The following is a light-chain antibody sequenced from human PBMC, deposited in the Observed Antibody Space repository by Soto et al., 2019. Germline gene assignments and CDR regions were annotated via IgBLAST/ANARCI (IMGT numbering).Light chain of an antibody. J-gene: IGLJ1*01. Sequence: ALTQPASVSGSPGQSITISCTGTSSDVGGYNYVSWYQQHPGKAPKLIIYEVSNRPSEISNRFSGSKSGNTASLTISGLQAEDEANYYCSSYTSGSTYVFGTGTKVTVL. CDR1: SSDVGGYNY. CDR2: EVS. CDR3: SSYTSGSTYV. V-gene: IGLV2-14*01.